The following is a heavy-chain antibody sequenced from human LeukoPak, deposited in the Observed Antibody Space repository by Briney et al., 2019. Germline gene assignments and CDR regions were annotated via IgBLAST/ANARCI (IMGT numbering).Heavy chain of an antibody. J-gene: IGHJ3*02. D-gene: IGHD2-8*01. Sequence: EASVKVSCKASAYTFTGYYLHWVRQAPGQGPEWVGWIDPNNGDTEYAQEFQGRVTMTRVRSIITAYMELSRLTSDDTAVYYCARRSRNGLDAFDIWGQGTMVTVSS. CDR3: ARRSRNGLDAFDI. CDR2: IDPNNGDT. CDR1: AYTFTGYY. V-gene: IGHV1-2*02.